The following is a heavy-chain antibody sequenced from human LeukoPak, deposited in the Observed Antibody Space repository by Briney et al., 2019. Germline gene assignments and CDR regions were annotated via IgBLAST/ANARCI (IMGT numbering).Heavy chain of an antibody. CDR3: ASFYDILTGIDY. CDR2: IYHSGST. V-gene: IGHV4-38-2*01. D-gene: IGHD3-9*01. CDR1: GYSISSGYY. J-gene: IGHJ4*02. Sequence: PSETLSLTCAVSGYSISSGYYWGWIRQPPGKGLEWIGSIYHSGSTYYNPSLKSRVTISVDTSKNQFSLKLSSVTAADTAVYYCASFYDILTGIDYWGQGTLVTVSS.